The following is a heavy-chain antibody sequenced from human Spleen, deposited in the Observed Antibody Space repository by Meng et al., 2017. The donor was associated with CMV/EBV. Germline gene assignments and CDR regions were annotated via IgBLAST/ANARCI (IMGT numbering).Heavy chain of an antibody. J-gene: IGHJ5*02. Sequence: QVQLQEWGPGLVKPSGTLSLTCSVPGGSNSNRSWGSWVRQSPGKGLEWIGEIYHSGKTNYNPSLKSRVTISVDKSKNQFSLKLSSVTAADTAVYYCANRGFDPWGQGTRVTVSS. CDR3: ANRGFDP. CDR2: IYHSGKT. CDR1: GGSNSNRSW. V-gene: IGHV4-4*02. D-gene: IGHD3-10*01.